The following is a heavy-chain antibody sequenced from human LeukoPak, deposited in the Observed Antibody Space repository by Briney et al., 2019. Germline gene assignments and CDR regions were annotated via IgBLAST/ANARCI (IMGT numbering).Heavy chain of an antibody. D-gene: IGHD3-16*01. J-gene: IGHJ4*02. CDR2: IGGSGATT. V-gene: IGHV3-23*01. CDR3: AREGEQQAFDY. Sequence: GGSLRLSCVASGFTFSAYGMSWLRQAPGKGLEWVSAIGGSGATTYYADSVRGRFTISRDNSKNTLYLQMNSLRAEDTAVYYCAREGEQQAFDYWGQGTLVTVSS. CDR1: GFTFSAYG.